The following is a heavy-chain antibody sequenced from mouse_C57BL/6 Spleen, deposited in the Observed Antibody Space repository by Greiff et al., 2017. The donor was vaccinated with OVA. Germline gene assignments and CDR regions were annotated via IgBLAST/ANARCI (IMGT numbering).Heavy chain of an antibody. D-gene: IGHD1-1*01. Sequence: QVQLKESGPGLVAPSQRLSLTCTVSGFSFTSYGVSWVSQAPGKGLEWMGVIWGEGGTTYHSALISRLSISKDNSKSQVFLKLHSLQTDDTAAYYCSKGVGATGAMDYWGQGTSVTVSS. V-gene: IGHV2-3*01. J-gene: IGHJ4*01. CDR3: SKGVGATGAMDY. CDR1: GFSFTSYG. CDR2: IWGEGGT.